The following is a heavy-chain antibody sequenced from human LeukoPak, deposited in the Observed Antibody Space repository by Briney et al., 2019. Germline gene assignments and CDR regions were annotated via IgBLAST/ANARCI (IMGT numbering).Heavy chain of an antibody. CDR2: IYSAGTT. J-gene: IGHJ4*02. CDR1: GFTFSSKY. Sequence: QPGGSLRLSCVASGFTFSSKYMSWVRQAPGKGLEWVSTIYSAGTTYYADSVKGRFTISRDNSKNTLYLQMDSLRVEDTAVYYCARGGSNWYNAYFDYWGQGTLVTVSS. V-gene: IGHV3-53*01. CDR3: ARGGSNWYNAYFDY. D-gene: IGHD1/OR15-1a*01.